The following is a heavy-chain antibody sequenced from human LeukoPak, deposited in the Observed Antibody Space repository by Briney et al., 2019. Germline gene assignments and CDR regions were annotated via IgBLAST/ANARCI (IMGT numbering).Heavy chain of an antibody. Sequence: SETLSLTCTVSGHSISIYYWSWIRLPPGKGLEWIGYIFYSGNTDYNPSLKSRVTISVDTSKNQFSLKLSSVNAADTALNYCARAEYDCNSGFWGLFDYWGQGTLVTVSS. J-gene: IGHJ4*02. D-gene: IGHD4-23*01. CDR3: ARAEYDCNSGFWGLFDY. V-gene: IGHV4-59*13. CDR1: GHSISIYY. CDR2: IFYSGNT.